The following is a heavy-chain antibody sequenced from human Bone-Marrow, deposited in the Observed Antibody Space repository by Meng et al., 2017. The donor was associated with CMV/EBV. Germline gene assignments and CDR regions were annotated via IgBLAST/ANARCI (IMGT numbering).Heavy chain of an antibody. V-gene: IGHV1-2*02. Sequence: ASVKVSCKASGYTFTGYYMHWVRQAPGQGLEWMGWINPNSGGTNYAQKFQGRVTMTRDTSISTAYMELSRLRSDDTAVYYCARAKDPTTIFGVVTTYGYWGQGNLVNVSS. CDR2: INPNSGGT. CDR1: GYTFTGYY. CDR3: ARAKDPTTIFGVVTTYGY. D-gene: IGHD3-3*01. J-gene: IGHJ4*02.